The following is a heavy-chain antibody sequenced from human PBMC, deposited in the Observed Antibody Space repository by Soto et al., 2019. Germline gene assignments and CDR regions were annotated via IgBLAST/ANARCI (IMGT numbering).Heavy chain of an antibody. Sequence: GASVKVSCKASGGTFSSYAISWVRQAPGQGLEWMGIINPSGGSTSYAQKFQGRVTMTRDTSTSTVYMELSSLRSEDTAVYYCARDRELYSSYYFDYWGQGTLVTVSS. V-gene: IGHV1-46*01. CDR2: INPSGGST. J-gene: IGHJ4*02. CDR3: ARDRELYSSYYFDY. D-gene: IGHD1-26*01. CDR1: GGTFSSYA.